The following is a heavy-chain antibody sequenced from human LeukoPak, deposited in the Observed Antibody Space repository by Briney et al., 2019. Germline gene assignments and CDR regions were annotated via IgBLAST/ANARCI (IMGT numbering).Heavy chain of an antibody. CDR2: IGNNGGGI. V-gene: IGHV3-23*01. J-gene: IGHJ4*02. Sequence: PVGSLRLSCAASGFAFSTYTMYWVRHPPGKRLEWVSIIGNNGGGIHYADSVKGRFTISRDKFKNALYLQMNSLRVEDTAVYYCAIDPNWGTHSWGQGVLVTVSS. D-gene: IGHD7-27*01. CDR3: AIDPNWGTHS. CDR1: GFAFSTYT.